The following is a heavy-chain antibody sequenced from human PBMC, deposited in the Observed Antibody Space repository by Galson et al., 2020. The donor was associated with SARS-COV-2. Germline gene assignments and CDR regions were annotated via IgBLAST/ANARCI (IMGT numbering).Heavy chain of an antibody. CDR2: ISYDGSNK. D-gene: IGHD2-15*01. Sequence: GGSLRLSCAAYGFTFSSYDMHWVRQAPGPGLEWVAVISYDGSNKYDADSVKGRFTISRDNSKNTLYLQMNSLRAEDAAVYYCAGDAGGALDIGGQGTMVTVSS. J-gene: IGHJ3*02. CDR1: GFTFSSYD. V-gene: IGHV3-30*04. CDR3: AGDAGGALDI.